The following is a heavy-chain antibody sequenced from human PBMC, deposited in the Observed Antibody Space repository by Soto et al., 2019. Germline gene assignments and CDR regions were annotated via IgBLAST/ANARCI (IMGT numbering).Heavy chain of an antibody. CDR1: GFTFSSYG. D-gene: IGHD5-18*01. J-gene: IGHJ4*02. V-gene: IGHV3-30*18. CDR2: ISNDGSNK. Sequence: GSPRLPLGASGFTFSSYGIPLCRPAPGKGVEWVAIISNDGSNKYYAESVKGRFTISRDNSKSTLYLQMNSLRAEDTAVYYCAKEGPPGLRGYSFPKYWGQGT. CDR3: AKEGPPGLRGYSFPKY.